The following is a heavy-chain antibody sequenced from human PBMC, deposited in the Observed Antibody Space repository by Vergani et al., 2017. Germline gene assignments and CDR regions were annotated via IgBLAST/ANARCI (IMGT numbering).Heavy chain of an antibody. CDR3: TRPYYGDYRRPPDY. D-gene: IGHD4-17*01. CDR1: GLTFSGSA. CDR2: IRSKANSYTT. V-gene: IGHV3-73*01. Sequence: EVQLVESGGGLVQPGGSLKLSCAASGLTFSGSAMHWVRQASGKGLEWVGRIRSKANSYTTAYAASVKGRFTISRDDSKNTAYLQMNSLTTEDTAVYYCTRPYYGDYRRPPDYWGQGTLVTVSS. J-gene: IGHJ4*02.